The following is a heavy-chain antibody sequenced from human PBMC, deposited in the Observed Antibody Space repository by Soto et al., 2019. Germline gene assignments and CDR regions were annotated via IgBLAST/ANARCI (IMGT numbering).Heavy chain of an antibody. CDR3: ARDRVGYSYGYVLGGYYGMDV. D-gene: IGHD5-18*01. J-gene: IGHJ6*02. CDR1: GFTLSSYG. V-gene: IGHV3-33*01. CDR2: FWYDGSNK. Sequence: GGSLRLSCAASGFTLSSYGMHWVRQAPGKGLGGVAVFWYDGSNKYYADSVKGRFTISRDNSKNTLYLQMNSLRAEDTAVYYCARDRVGYSYGYVLGGYYGMDVWGQGTTVTVSS.